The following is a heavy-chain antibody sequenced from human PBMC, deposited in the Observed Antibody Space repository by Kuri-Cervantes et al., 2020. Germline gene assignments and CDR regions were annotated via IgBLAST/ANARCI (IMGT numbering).Heavy chain of an antibody. D-gene: IGHD1-26*01. J-gene: IGHJ4*02. CDR2: ISYDGSNK. CDR1: GFTFSSYG. Sequence: LSLTCAASGFTFSSYGMHWVRQAPGKGLEWVAVISYDGSNKYYADSVKGRFTISRDNSKNTLYLQMNSLRAEDTAVYYCTRHEAGAKGYWGQGTLVTVSS. V-gene: IGHV3-30*03. CDR3: TRHEAGAKGY.